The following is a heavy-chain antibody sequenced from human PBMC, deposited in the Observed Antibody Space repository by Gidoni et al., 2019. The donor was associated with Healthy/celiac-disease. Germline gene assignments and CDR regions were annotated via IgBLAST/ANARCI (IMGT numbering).Heavy chain of an antibody. CDR2: INRDGSST. V-gene: IGHV3-74*01. CDR3: ARDQDSSSWFPYYYYYGMDV. Sequence: EVQLVESGGGLVQPGGSLRLSCAASGFPFSTTWMHWVRQAPGKGLVWVSRINRDGSSTSYADSVKGRFTISRDNAKNTLYLQMNSLRAEDTAVYYCARDQDSSSWFPYYYYYGMDVWGQGTTVTVSS. D-gene: IGHD6-13*01. J-gene: IGHJ6*02. CDR1: GFPFSTTW.